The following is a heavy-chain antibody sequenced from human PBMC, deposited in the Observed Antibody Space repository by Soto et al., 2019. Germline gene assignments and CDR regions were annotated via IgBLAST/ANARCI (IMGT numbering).Heavy chain of an antibody. CDR3: ARFYYSSSWNYYYYGMDV. V-gene: IGHV3-11*01. CDR1: GFTFSDYY. D-gene: IGHD6-13*01. CDR2: ISRSGSTI. Sequence: QVQLVESGGGLVKPGGSLRLSCAASGFTFSDYYMSWIRQAPGKGLEWVSYISRSGSTIYYADSVKGRFTISRDNAKNSLYLQMNSMRAEDTAVYYCARFYYSSSWNYYYYGMDVWGQGTTVTVSS. J-gene: IGHJ6*02.